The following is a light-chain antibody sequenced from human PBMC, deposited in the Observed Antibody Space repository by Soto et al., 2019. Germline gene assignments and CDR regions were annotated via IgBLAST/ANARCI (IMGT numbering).Light chain of an antibody. CDR2: EGS. CDR3: CSYGGSMGLV. V-gene: IGLV2-23*01. J-gene: IGLJ2*01. CDR1: SSDIGSYNL. Sequence: QSALTQPASVSGSPGQSITISCTGSSSDIGSYNLVSWYQQHPGKAPKLMIYEGSKRPSGVSDRFSGSKYGNTASQTISGLQAEDEADYYCCSYGGSMGLVFGGGTKLAVL.